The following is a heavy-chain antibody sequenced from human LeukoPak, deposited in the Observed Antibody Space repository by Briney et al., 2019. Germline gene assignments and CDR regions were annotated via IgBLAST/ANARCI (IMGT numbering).Heavy chain of an antibody. CDR2: IKQDVGKT. D-gene: IGHD2-2*01. J-gene: IGHJ4*02. CDR1: GFTFSNYW. Sequence: GGSLRLSCAASGFTFSNYWMGWVRQAPGKGLEWVANIKQDVGKTYYVDSVRGRFTISRDNAKNSLYLQMNSLRAEDTAVYYCARDLGQPAALDYWGQGTLVTVSS. V-gene: IGHV3-7*01. CDR3: ARDLGQPAALDY.